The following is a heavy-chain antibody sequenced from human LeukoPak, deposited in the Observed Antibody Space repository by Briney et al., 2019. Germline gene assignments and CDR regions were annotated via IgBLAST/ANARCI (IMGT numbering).Heavy chain of an antibody. V-gene: IGHV3-20*01. Sequence: GGSLRLSCAASGFTFDDYGMSWFRQAPGKGLEWVSGINWNGDSTGYADSVKGRFTISRDNAKNSLYLQMNSLRAEDTALYHCARRGYGSGSYEYYYHYYMDVWGKGTTVTISS. CDR1: GFTFDDYG. CDR3: ARRGYGSGSYEYYYHYYMDV. CDR2: INWNGDST. J-gene: IGHJ6*03. D-gene: IGHD3-10*01.